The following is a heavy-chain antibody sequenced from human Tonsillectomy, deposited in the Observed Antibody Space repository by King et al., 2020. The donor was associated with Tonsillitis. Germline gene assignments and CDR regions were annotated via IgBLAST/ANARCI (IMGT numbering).Heavy chain of an antibody. Sequence: QVQLVESGGGVVQPGRSLRLSCAASGFTFSSYGMHWVRQAPGKGLEWVTVISNDGSKKYCADSVKGRLTISRDNSKNTLYLQMNSLRAEDTAVYYCARDGTRGVVATTHAFFDYWGQGTLVTVSS. CDR2: ISNDGSKK. J-gene: IGHJ4*02. V-gene: IGHV3-33*05. D-gene: IGHD2-15*01. CDR3: ARDGTRGVVATTHAFFDY. CDR1: GFTFSSYG.